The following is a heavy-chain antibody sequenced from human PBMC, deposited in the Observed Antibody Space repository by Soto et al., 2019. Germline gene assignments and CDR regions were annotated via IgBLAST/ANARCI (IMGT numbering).Heavy chain of an antibody. CDR2: IIPILGIA. CDR3: ARDYGDYTDAFDI. D-gene: IGHD4-17*01. J-gene: IGHJ3*02. CDR1: GGTFSSYT. Sequence: SVKVSCKASGGTFSSYTISWVRQAPGQGLEWMGRIIPILGIANYAQKFQGRVTITADKSTSTAYMELSSLRSEDTAVYYCARDYGDYTDAFDIWGQGTMVTVSS. V-gene: IGHV1-69*04.